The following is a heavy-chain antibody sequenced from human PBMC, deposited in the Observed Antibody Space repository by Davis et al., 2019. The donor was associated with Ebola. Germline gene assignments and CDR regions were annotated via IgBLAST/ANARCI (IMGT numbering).Heavy chain of an antibody. CDR2: INHSGST. CDR1: GGSFSGYY. V-gene: IGHV4-34*01. D-gene: IGHD2-2*02. Sequence: PSETLSLTCAVYGGSFSGYYWSWIRQPPGKGLEWIGEINHSGSTNYNPSLKSRITISVDTSKNQFSLKLSSVTAADTAVYYCASRAKPRYCSSTSCYRSYGMDVWGQGTTVTVSS. J-gene: IGHJ6*02. CDR3: ASRAKPRYCSSTSCYRSYGMDV.